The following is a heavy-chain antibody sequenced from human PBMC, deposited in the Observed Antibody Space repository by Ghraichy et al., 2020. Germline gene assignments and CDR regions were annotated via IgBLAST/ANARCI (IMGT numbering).Heavy chain of an antibody. CDR2: ISYDGSNK. J-gene: IGHJ5*02. Sequence: GGSLRLSCAASGFTFSSYGMHWVRQAPGKGLEWVAVISYDGSNKYYVDSVKGRFTISRDNSKNTLYLQMNSLRAEDTAVYYCANSRGYSSSLGFDPWGQGTLVTVSS. D-gene: IGHD6-13*01. CDR3: ANSRGYSSSLGFDP. V-gene: IGHV3-30*18. CDR1: GFTFSSYG.